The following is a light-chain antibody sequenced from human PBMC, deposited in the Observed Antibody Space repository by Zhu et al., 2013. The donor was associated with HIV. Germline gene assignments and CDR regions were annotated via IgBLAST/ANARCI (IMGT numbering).Light chain of an antibody. J-gene: IGLJ2*01. CDR3: GTWDTSLSAQIV. V-gene: IGLV1-51*01. CDR2: DNN. Sequence: QSVLTQPPSVSGTPGQRVTISCSGSSSNIGSNTVNWYQQLPGTAPKLLIFDNNKRPSGIPDRFSGSKSGTSATLVITGLQTGDEADYYCGTWDTSLSAQIVFGGGTKVTVL. CDR1: SSNIGSNT.